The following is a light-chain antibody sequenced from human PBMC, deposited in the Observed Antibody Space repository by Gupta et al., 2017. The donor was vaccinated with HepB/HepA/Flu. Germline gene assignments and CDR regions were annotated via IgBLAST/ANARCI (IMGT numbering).Light chain of an antibody. V-gene: IGKV1-5*03. CDR2: KAS. J-gene: IGKJ1*01. CDR3: QHDNRYPWT. CDR1: QSISSW. Sequence: DIQMTQSPSPLSASIGDRVTSTCRASQSISSWLAWYQQKPGKAPKLLIYKASSLESGVPSRFSGSGSGTEFTLNISSLQPDDFALYYCQHDNRYPWTFGQGTKVEIK.